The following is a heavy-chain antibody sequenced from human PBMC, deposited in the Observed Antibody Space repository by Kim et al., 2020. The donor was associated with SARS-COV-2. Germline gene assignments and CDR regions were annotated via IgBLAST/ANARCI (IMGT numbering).Heavy chain of an antibody. J-gene: IGHJ4*02. CDR2: INHSGST. Sequence: SETLSLTCAVYGGSFNEYYWTWIRQPPGKGLEWIGEINHSGSTNYNPSLKNGVSISVDTYKNQFSLELSSVTAADTAVYYFARRYGYSRRYYWGQGKLVT. V-gene: IGHV4-34*01. CDR3: ARRYGYSRRYY. CDR1: GGSFNEYY. D-gene: IGHD4-17*01.